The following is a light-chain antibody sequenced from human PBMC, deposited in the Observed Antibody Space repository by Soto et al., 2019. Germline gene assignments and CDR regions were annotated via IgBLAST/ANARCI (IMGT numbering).Light chain of an antibody. CDR3: QQYGSSPST. J-gene: IGKJ3*01. V-gene: IGKV3-20*01. CDR2: GAS. CDR1: QSVYWNF. Sequence: EIVLTQSPGTLSLSPGERATLSCRASQSVYWNFLAWYQQKPGQAPRLLIYGASSRATGIPDRFSGSGSGTDFSLIISRLEPEDFAVYYCQQYGSSPSTFGPGTKVHIK.